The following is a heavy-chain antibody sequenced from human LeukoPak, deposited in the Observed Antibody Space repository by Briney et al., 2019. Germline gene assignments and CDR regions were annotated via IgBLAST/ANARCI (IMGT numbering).Heavy chain of an antibody. Sequence: GGSLRLSCAASGFTLSNYWMSWVRQAPGKGLEWVANIKPDGSEQYYVDSVKGRFTISRDNAKNSLYLQMTSLRAEDTAAYYCARGGGRIDYWGQGTLVTVSS. J-gene: IGHJ4*02. CDR3: ARGGGRIDY. CDR2: IKPDGSEQ. CDR1: GFTLSNYW. V-gene: IGHV3-7*04. D-gene: IGHD3-16*01.